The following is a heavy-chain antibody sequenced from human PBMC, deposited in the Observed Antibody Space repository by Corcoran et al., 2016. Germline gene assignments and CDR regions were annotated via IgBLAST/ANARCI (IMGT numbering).Heavy chain of an antibody. CDR2: IGVTGDT. Sequence: DVQLVESAGELVQPGGSLRLSCAASGFTFSQYDMHWVRQPTGKSLEWVSSIGVTGDTYYAASVKGRFSISRENVKTSAYLQMNSLRVEDTAGNYCVREFGGDSDYWGQGTMVTVS. J-gene: IGHJ4*02. CDR3: VREFGGDSDY. V-gene: IGHV3-13*01. CDR1: GFTFSQYD. D-gene: IGHD3-16*01.